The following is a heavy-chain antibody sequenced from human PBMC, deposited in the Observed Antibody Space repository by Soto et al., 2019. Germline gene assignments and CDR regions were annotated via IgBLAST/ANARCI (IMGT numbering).Heavy chain of an antibody. D-gene: IGHD3-16*01. V-gene: IGHV1-8*01. J-gene: IGHJ6*03. CDR2: MNPNSGNT. Sequence: QVQLVQSGAEVKKPGASVKVSCKASGYTFTSYDINWVRQATGQGLEWMGWMNPNSGNTGYAQKFQGRATSTTNTSINTPYMGLSSLRSDDTAVYYCARDWALESSAWGYYYHMDFWGNGTTVTVSS. CDR1: GYTFTSYD. CDR3: ARDWALESSAWGYYYHMDF.